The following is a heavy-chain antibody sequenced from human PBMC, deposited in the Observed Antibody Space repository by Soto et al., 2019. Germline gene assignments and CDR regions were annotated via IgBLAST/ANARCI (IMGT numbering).Heavy chain of an antibody. J-gene: IGHJ4*02. V-gene: IGHV3-23*01. D-gene: IGHD6-13*01. CDR1: GFTFSTYA. CDR2: ISATGGTT. Sequence: EVHLLESGGGLVQPGGSLRLSCSASGFTFSTYAMSWVRQAPGKGLEWVSVISATGGTTYFADSVKGRFTISRDNSKNTLYLQLGSVRGEDTAVYYCAKETTAAVGDYFDSWGQGTRVPVSS. CDR3: AKETTAAVGDYFDS.